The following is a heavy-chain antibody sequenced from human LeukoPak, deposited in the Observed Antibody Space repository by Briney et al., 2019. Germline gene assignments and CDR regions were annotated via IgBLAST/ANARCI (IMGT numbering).Heavy chain of an antibody. D-gene: IGHD6-6*01. J-gene: IGHJ5*02. V-gene: IGHV4-39*01. CDR1: GGSISSSSYY. CDR3: ARGEYSSSFNWFDP. CDR2: IYYSGST. Sequence: SETLSLTCTVSGGSISSSSYYWGWIRQPPGKGLEWIGSIYYSGSTYYNPSLKSRVTISVDTSKNQFSLKLSSVTAADTAVYYCARGEYSSSFNWFDPWGQGTLVTVSS.